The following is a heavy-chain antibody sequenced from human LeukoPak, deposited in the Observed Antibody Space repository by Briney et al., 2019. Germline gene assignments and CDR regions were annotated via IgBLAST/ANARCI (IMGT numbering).Heavy chain of an antibody. J-gene: IGHJ4*02. CDR3: ANSRTKED. CDR1: GYDFSSYS. Sequence: GGSLRLSCAAAGYDFSSYSMHWVRQAPGKGLEWVAFIRSHGTDEYYADSVKGRFTISRDDSNNTVDLQMHRLKVEDTATYYCANSRTKEDWGQGTLVTVSS. V-gene: IGHV3-30*02. CDR2: IRSHGTDE. D-gene: IGHD1-1*01.